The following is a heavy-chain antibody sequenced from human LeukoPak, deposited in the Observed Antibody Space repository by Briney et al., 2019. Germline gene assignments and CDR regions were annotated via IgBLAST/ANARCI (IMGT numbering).Heavy chain of an antibody. CDR1: GGSISNYY. CDR3: ARGGYYGSGSYDY. D-gene: IGHD3-10*01. Sequence: PSETLSLTCTVSGGSISNYYWSWIRQPPGKGLESIGHVYYSGSTDYNPSLKSRLTISVDNSMNQFSLKLSSVTAADTAVYYCARGGYYGSGSYDYWGQGTLVTVSS. J-gene: IGHJ4*02. CDR2: VYYSGST. V-gene: IGHV4-59*08.